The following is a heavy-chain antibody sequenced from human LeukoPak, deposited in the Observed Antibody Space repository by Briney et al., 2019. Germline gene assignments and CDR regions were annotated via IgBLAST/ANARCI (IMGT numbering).Heavy chain of an antibody. CDR2: IYYSGST. V-gene: IGHV4-59*01. D-gene: IGHD6-6*01. J-gene: IGHJ4*02. CDR1: GGSISSYY. Sequence: SETLSLTCTVSGGSISSYYWSWIRQPPGKGLEWIGYIYYSGSTNYSPSLKSRVTISVDTSKNQFSLKLSSVTAADTAVYYCARDPTKIAAPYFDYWVQGTLVTVSS. CDR3: ARDPTKIAAPYFDY.